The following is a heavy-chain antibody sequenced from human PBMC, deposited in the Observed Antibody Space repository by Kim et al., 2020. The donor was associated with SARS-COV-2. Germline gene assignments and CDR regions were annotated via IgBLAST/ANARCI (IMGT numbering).Heavy chain of an antibody. Sequence: ASVKVSCKASGYTFTSYGISWVRQAPGQGLEWMGWISAYNGNTNYAQKLQGRVTMTTDTSTSTAYMELRSLRSDDTAVYYCARVTTMVEYYYYGMDVWGQGTTVTVSS. V-gene: IGHV1-18*01. J-gene: IGHJ6*02. CDR2: ISAYNGNT. CDR3: ARVTTMVEYYYYGMDV. D-gene: IGHD3-10*01. CDR1: GYTFTSYG.